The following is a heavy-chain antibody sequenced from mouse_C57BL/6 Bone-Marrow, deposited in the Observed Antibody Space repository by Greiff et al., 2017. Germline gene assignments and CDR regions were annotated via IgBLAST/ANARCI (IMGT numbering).Heavy chain of an antibody. D-gene: IGHD2-3*01. J-gene: IGHJ4*01. Sequence: QVQLQQSGPGLVQPSQSLSITCTVSGFSLTSYGVHWVRQSPGKGLEWLGVIWRGGSTDYDAAFMSRLSITKDNSKSQVFFKMNSLQADDTAIYYGAKNCYDPYYYAMDYWGQGTSVTVSS. V-gene: IGHV2-5*01. CDR3: AKNCYDPYYYAMDY. CDR2: IWRGGST. CDR1: GFSLTSYG.